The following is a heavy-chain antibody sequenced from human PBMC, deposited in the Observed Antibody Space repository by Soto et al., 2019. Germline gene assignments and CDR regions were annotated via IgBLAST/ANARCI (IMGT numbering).Heavy chain of an antibody. V-gene: IGHV1-18*01. D-gene: IGHD1-1*01. J-gene: IGHJ4*02. Sequence: QVHLVQSGAEVKKPGASVKVSCKGSGYGFTTYGITWVRQAPGQGLEWMAWISAHNGNTNYAQKLQGRATVTRDTSTGTAYMELRSLRSDDTAVYYCARGRYGDYWGQGALVTVSS. CDR2: ISAHNGNT. CDR1: GYGFTTYG. CDR3: ARGRYGDY.